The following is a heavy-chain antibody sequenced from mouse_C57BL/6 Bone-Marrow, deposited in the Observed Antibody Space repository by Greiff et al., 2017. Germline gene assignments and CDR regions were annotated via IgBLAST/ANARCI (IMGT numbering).Heavy chain of an antibody. CDR1: GYTFTSYW. Sequence: VQLQQSGAELVMPGASVKLSCKASGYTFTSYWMHWVKQRPGQGLEWIGEIDPSDSYTNYNQKFKGKSTLTVDKSSSTAYMQLSSLTSEDSAVYYCARHRLGRGYFDVWGTGTTVTVSS. CDR2: IDPSDSYT. CDR3: ARHRLGRGYFDV. D-gene: IGHD4-1*01. V-gene: IGHV1-69*01. J-gene: IGHJ1*03.